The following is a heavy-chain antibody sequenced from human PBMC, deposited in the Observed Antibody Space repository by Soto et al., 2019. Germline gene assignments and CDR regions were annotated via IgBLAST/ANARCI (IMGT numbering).Heavy chain of an antibody. V-gene: IGHV4-59*01. CDR2: IYYSGST. J-gene: IGHJ3*01. D-gene: IGHD3-10*01. Sequence: SETLSLTCTVSGGSISSYYWSWIRQPPGKGLEWIGYIYYSGSTNYNPSLKSRVTISVDTSKNQFSLKLSSVTAADTAVYYCARVWGGAFDFWGQGTTVTVSS. CDR1: GGSISSYY. CDR3: ARVWGGAFDF.